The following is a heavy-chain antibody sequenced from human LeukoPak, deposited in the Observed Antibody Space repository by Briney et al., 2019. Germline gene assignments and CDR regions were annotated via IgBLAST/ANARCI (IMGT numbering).Heavy chain of an antibody. D-gene: IGHD1-26*01. J-gene: IGHJ4*02. CDR1: GFTVRRNY. CDR3: ARESLASRVVGAHEY. V-gene: IGHV3-66*02. Sequence: GGSLRLSCPASGFTVRRNYMSWVRQAPGEGLEWASVIYRGGSTYYAHSVKGRLTISRDNSKNTQYLQMNSLRDEDTAVYYCARESLASRVVGAHEYWGQGTLVTVSS. CDR2: IYRGGST.